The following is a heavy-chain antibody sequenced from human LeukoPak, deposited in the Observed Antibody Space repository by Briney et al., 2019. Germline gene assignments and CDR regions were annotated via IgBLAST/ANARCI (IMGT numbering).Heavy chain of an antibody. J-gene: IGHJ4*02. V-gene: IGHV3-21*04. D-gene: IGHD2-2*03. Sequence: PGGSLRLSCAASGFTFSSYSMNWVRQAPGKGLEWVSSISSSSSYIYYADSVKGRFTISRDNAKNSLFLQMNSVRVEDTALYHCTRDGSWSNYLVPPLDNWGQGTLVTVSS. CDR3: TRDGSWSNYLVPPLDN. CDR1: GFTFSSYS. CDR2: ISSSSSYI.